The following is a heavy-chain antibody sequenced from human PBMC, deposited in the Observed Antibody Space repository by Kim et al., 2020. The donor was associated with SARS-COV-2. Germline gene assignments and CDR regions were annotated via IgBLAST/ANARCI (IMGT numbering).Heavy chain of an antibody. CDR2: IVVGSGNT. CDR3: AAEQDYYDSSGYDY. V-gene: IGHV1-58*01. Sequence: SVKVSCKASGFTFTSSAVQWVRQARGQRLEWVGWIVVGSGNTNYAQKFKERVTITRDMSPSTAYMELSSLRSEGTAVYYCAAEQDYYDSSGYDYWGQGT. J-gene: IGHJ4*02. D-gene: IGHD3-22*01. CDR1: GFTFTSSA.